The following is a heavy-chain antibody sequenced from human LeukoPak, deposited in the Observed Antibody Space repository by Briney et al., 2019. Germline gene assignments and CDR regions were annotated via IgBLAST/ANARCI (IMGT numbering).Heavy chain of an antibody. Sequence: GGSLRLSCAAPGFTFSSYGMHWVCQAPGKGLEWVAVIWYDGSNKYYEDSVKGRFTISRDNSKNTLYLQMNSLRAEDTAVYYCAKAQRYYYYYMDVWGKGTTVTVSS. V-gene: IGHV3-33*06. CDR3: AKAQRYYYYYMDV. CDR1: GFTFSSYG. J-gene: IGHJ6*03. CDR2: IWYDGSNK.